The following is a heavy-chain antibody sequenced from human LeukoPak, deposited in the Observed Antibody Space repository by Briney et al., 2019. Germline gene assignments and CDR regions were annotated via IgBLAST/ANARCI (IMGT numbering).Heavy chain of an antibody. D-gene: IGHD3-10*01. V-gene: IGHV3-48*03. CDR2: ITISGLAI. CDR1: GFTFSSYD. CDR3: ARVRGGWLDP. J-gene: IGHJ5*02. Sequence: PGGSLRLSCAVSGFTFSSYDMNWVRQAPGKGLEWVSFITISGLAIYYADSVKGRFTISRDNTKNSLYLQMNSLRAEDTAVYYCARVRGGWLDPWGQGTLVTVSS.